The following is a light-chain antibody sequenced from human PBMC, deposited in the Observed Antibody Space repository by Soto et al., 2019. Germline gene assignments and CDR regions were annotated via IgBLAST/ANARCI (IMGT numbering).Light chain of an antibody. CDR2: GAS. V-gene: IGKV3-15*01. CDR3: QQYNNWPPIT. J-gene: IGKJ5*01. Sequence: ETMMTQSPDTLSVSLVERATLSCRASQSLRSSLAWYQQKPGQAPRLLIYGASTRATGIPARFSGSGSGTDFTLTISNLQSEDFAVYYCQQYNNWPPITFGQGTRLEIK. CDR1: QSLRSS.